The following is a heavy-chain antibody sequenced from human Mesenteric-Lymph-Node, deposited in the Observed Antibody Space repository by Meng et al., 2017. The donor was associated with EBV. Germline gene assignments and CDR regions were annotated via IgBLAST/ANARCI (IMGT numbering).Heavy chain of an antibody. J-gene: IGHJ4*02. CDR1: GGSVSSGTYY. CDR2: IYYSGST. CDR3: ATGLYGDYALAN. V-gene: IGHV4-61*01. Sequence: QVHPQESGPGLVKPSATLSLTCTVSGGSVSSGTYYWSWIRQPPGKGLEWIGYIYYSGSTNYNPSLKSRVTISVDTSKNQFSLKLSSVTAADTAVYYCATGLYGDYALANWGQGTLVTASS. D-gene: IGHD4-17*01.